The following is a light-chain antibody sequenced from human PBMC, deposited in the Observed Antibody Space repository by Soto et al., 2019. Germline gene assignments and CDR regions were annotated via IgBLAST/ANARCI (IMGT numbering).Light chain of an antibody. CDR3: ATWDRSLSGGV. CDR2: END. J-gene: IGLJ1*01. V-gene: IGLV1-51*02. CDR1: SSNIENNY. Sequence: QSVLTQPPSVSAAPGQKVTISCSGSSSNIENNYVSWYRQLPGTAPKLLIYENDKRPSGIPDRFSGSKSGTSATLGITGLETGDEADYYCATWDRSLSGGVFGTGTKLTVL.